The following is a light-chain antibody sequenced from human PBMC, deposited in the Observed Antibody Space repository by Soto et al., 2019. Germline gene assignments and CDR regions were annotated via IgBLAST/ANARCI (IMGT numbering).Light chain of an antibody. Sequence: EIVLTQSPATLSFSPVERATLSFSSSQSVSTYLAWYQQRPGQAPRLLIYDASYRATDIPPRFSGSGSGTDFNLTISSLEPEDFAVYYCQQRRSWPPTINFGQGTRLEIK. CDR1: QSVSTY. J-gene: IGKJ5*01. CDR3: QQRRSWPPTIN. CDR2: DAS. V-gene: IGKV3-11*01.